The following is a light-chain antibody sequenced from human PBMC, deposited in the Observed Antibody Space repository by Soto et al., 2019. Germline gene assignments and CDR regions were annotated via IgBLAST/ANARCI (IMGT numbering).Light chain of an antibody. CDR3: QQYRSYTGLT. J-gene: IGKJ4*01. Sequence: DIQMTQSPSTLSASVGDRVSITCRASQSISSWLAWYQQKPGKAPKLLIFGVSSLDIGVPSRFSGSGSGTELTLTISSLHPYDFPFYYCQQYRSYTGLTFGGGTKVEIK. CDR1: QSISSW. V-gene: IGKV1-5*03. CDR2: GVS.